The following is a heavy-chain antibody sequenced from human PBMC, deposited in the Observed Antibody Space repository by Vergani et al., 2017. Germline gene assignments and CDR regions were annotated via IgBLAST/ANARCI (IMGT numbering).Heavy chain of an antibody. D-gene: IGHD2-2*01. CDR3: ARGRGLDIVVVPGRSQFDY. Sequence: QVQLVQSGAEVKKPGASVKVSCKASGYTFTSYYMHWVRQAPGQGLEWMGIINPSGGSTSYAQKFQGRVTMTRDTSTSTAYMELSSLRSEDTAVYYCARGRGLDIVVVPGRSQFDYWGQGTLVTVSS. V-gene: IGHV1-46*01. CDR2: INPSGGST. J-gene: IGHJ4*02. CDR1: GYTFTSYY.